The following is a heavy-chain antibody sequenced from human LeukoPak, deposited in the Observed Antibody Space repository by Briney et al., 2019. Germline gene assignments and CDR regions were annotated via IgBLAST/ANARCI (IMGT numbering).Heavy chain of an antibody. D-gene: IGHD3-10*01. CDR1: GFTFSSYS. V-gene: IGHV3-21*01. CDR3: APGGYGSGSYYFQH. Sequence: GGSLRLSCAASGFTFSSYSMNWVRQAPGKGLEWVSSISSSSSYIYYADSVKGRFTISRDSAKNSLYLQMNSLRAEDTAVYYCAPGGYGSGSYYFQHWGQGTLVTVSS. J-gene: IGHJ1*01. CDR2: ISSSSSYI.